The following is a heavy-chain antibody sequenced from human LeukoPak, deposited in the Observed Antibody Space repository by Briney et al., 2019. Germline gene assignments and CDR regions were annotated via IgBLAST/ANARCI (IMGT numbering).Heavy chain of an antibody. D-gene: IGHD5-18*01. CDR2: IYSGGST. J-gene: IGHJ4*02. Sequence: PGGSLRLSCAASGFTVSNNRLSWVRQAPGKGLEWVSVIYSGGSTYYADSVKGRFTISRDNSKNTLYLQMNSLRAEDTAVYYCASRRGYSYGQVDYWGQGTLVTVSS. V-gene: IGHV3-53*01. CDR1: GFTVSNNR. CDR3: ASRRGYSYGQVDY.